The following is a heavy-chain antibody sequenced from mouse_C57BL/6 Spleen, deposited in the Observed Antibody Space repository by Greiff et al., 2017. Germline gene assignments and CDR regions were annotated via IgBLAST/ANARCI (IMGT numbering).Heavy chain of an antibody. J-gene: IGHJ3*01. CDR2: IDPSDSYT. CDR3: ARGGLGRAY. D-gene: IGHD3-3*01. CDR1: GYTFTSYW. V-gene: IGHV1-50*01. Sequence: VQLQQSGAELVKPGASVKLSCKASGYTFTSYWMQWVKQRPGQGLEWIGEIDPSDSYTNYNQKFKGKATLTVDTSSSTAYMQLSSLTSEDSAVYYCARGGLGRAYWGQGTLVTVSA.